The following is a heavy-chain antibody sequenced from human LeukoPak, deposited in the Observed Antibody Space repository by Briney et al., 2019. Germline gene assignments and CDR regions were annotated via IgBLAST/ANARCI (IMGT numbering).Heavy chain of an antibody. CDR3: VRDYCSGVTCYTGY. D-gene: IGHD2-15*01. V-gene: IGHV3-7*05. Sequence: GGSLRLSCAASGFPFRSSWMSWVRQHPGKRLEWLAHITQAGTATYYVDSVKGRFTISRDNARSSVYLQMNSLRAEDTAVYYCVRDYCSGVTCYTGYWGQGTLVTVSS. J-gene: IGHJ4*02. CDR2: ITQAGTAT. CDR1: GFPFRSSW.